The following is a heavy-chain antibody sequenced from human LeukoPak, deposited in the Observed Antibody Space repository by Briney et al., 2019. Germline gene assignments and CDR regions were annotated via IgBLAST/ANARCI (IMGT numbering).Heavy chain of an antibody. CDR3: TTGGNVMAADTRAFDI. D-gene: IGHD2-15*01. V-gene: IGHV3-15*07. CDR1: DFTFNKDW. J-gene: IGHJ3*02. Sequence: GGSLRLSCAASDFTFNKDWMNWVRQAPGKGLEWVGRIKSTVDGGTTDYAAPVKGRFTVSRDDSKKTLYLQMNSLKIEDTAVYYCTTGGNVMAADTRAFDIWGQGTMVTVSS. CDR2: IKSTVDGGTT.